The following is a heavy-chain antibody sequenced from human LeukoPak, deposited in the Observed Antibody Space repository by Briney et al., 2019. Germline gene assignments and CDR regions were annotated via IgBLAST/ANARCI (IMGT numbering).Heavy chain of an antibody. D-gene: IGHD5-12*01. J-gene: IGHJ6*03. CDR1: GFTFTTYW. Sequence: QPGGSLRLSCAASGFTFTTYWMSWVRQAPGKGLEWVANIKQDGTEKYYVDSVKGRFTISRDNAKNSLYLQMNSLRVEDTAVYYCAKGGGSGYETLIYYYYMDVWGKGTTVTVSS. V-gene: IGHV3-7*01. CDR2: IKQDGTEK. CDR3: AKGGGSGYETLIYYYYMDV.